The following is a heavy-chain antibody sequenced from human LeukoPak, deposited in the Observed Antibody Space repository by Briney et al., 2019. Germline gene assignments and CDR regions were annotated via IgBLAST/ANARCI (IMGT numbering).Heavy chain of an antibody. Sequence: SETLSLTCTVSGGSISGYYWSWIRQPPGKGLEWIGYIYYTGSTSYNPSLKSRVTISVDTSQNQFSLKVSSVTAADTAVYYCVRSKSGTYGWFDPWGQGTLVTVSS. CDR1: GGSISGYY. J-gene: IGHJ5*02. CDR3: VRSKSGTYGWFDP. V-gene: IGHV4-59*01. CDR2: IYYTGST. D-gene: IGHD4-17*01.